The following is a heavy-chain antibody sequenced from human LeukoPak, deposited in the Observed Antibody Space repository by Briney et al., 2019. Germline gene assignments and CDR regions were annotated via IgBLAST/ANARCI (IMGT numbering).Heavy chain of an antibody. D-gene: IGHD3-9*01. V-gene: IGHV1-69*13. Sequence: SVKVSCKASGGTFSSYAISWVRQAPGQGLEWMGGIIPIFGTANYAQKFQGRVTITADESTSTAYMELSSLRSEDAAVCYCATGPPNYYNLTGAFDYWGQGTLVTVSS. CDR3: ATGPPNYYNLTGAFDY. CDR2: IIPIFGTA. CDR1: GGTFSSYA. J-gene: IGHJ4*02.